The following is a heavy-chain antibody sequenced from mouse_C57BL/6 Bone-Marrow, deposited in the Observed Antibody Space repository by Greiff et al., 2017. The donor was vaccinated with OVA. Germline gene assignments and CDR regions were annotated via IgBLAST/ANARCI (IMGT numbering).Heavy chain of an antibody. V-gene: IGHV5-6*01. Sequence: EVKLVESGGDLVKPGGSLKLSCAASGFTFSSYGMSWVRQTPDKRLEWVATISSGGSYTYYPDSVKGRFTISRANAKNTLYLQMSSLKSEDTAMYYCARQDGYSWFAYWGQGTLVTVSA. CDR3: ARQDGYSWFAY. CDR2: ISSGGSYT. CDR1: GFTFSSYG. D-gene: IGHD2-3*01. J-gene: IGHJ3*01.